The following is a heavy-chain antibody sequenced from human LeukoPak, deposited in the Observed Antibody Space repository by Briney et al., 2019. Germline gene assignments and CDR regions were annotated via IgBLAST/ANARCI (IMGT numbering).Heavy chain of an antibody. Sequence: GASVKVSCKASGYTFTSYGISWVRQAPGQGLEWMGWMSAYNGNTNYAQKLQGRVTMTTDTSTSTAYMELRSLRSDDTAVYYCARDSAPVLLWFGESPPDAFDIWGQGTMVTVSS. CDR2: MSAYNGNT. CDR3: ARDSAPVLLWFGESPPDAFDI. CDR1: GYTFTSYG. D-gene: IGHD3-10*01. V-gene: IGHV1-18*01. J-gene: IGHJ3*02.